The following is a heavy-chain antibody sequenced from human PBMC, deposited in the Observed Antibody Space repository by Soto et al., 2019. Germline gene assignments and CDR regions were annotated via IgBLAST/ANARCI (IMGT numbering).Heavy chain of an antibody. Sequence: QVQLVESGGGVVQPGRSLRLSCAASGFTFSSYGMHWVRQAPGKGLEWVAVIWYDGSNKYYADSVKGRFTISRDNSKNTLYLQMNSRIAEDTAVYYCAREGYYYSSGYYPNDAFDIWAKGQWSPSLQ. CDR3: AREGYYYSSGYYPNDAFDI. J-gene: IGHJ3*02. CDR1: GFTFSSYG. D-gene: IGHD3-22*01. CDR2: IWYDGSNK. V-gene: IGHV3-33*01.